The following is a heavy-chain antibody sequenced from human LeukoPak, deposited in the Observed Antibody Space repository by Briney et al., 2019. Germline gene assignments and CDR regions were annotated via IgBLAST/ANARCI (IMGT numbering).Heavy chain of an antibody. CDR1: GASISSYY. CDR2: IYYTGST. J-gene: IGHJ5*02. Sequence: SETLSLTCTVSGASISSYYWSWIRQPPGKGLEWIGYIYYTGSTNYNPSLKSRVTISVDTSKNQFSLKLSSVTAADTAVYYCARHSIVVVPAATNWFDPWGQGTLVTVSS. D-gene: IGHD2-2*01. CDR3: ARHSIVVVPAATNWFDP. V-gene: IGHV4-59*08.